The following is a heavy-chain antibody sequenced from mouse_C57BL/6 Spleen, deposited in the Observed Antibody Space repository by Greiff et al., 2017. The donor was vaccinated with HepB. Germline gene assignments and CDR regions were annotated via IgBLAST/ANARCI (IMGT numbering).Heavy chain of an antibody. V-gene: IGHV3-6*01. D-gene: IGHD1-1*01. Sequence: QLKESGPGLVKPSQSLSLTCSVTGYSITSGYYWNWIRQFPGNKLEWMGYISYDGSNNYNPSLKNRISITPDTSKNQFFLKLNSVTTEDTATYYCATTKVSYYYAMDYWGQGTSVTVAS. CDR1: GYSITSGYY. J-gene: IGHJ4*01. CDR3: ATTKVSYYYAMDY. CDR2: ISYDGSN.